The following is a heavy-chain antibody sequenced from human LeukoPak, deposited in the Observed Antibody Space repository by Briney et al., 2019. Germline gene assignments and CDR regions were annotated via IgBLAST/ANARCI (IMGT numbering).Heavy chain of an antibody. Sequence: PSETLSLTCGVSGGSITTRDCWCWVRQPPGKGLEWIGEICLDGRIHYTPSLKSRISISIDRSKAQFSLNLISVTVADMAIYFCASQGGLRNDFWGQGILVTVSS. J-gene: IGHJ4*02. CDR3: ASQGGLRNDF. V-gene: IGHV4-4*02. D-gene: IGHD2-15*01. CDR2: ICLDGRI. CDR1: GGSITTRDC.